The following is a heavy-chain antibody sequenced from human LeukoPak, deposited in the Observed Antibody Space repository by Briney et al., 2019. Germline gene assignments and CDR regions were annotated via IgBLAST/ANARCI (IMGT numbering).Heavy chain of an antibody. V-gene: IGHV3-66*01. CDR1: GFTVSTNY. D-gene: IGHD3-10*01. J-gene: IGHJ4*02. Sequence: GGSLRLSCAASGFTVSTNYMSWVRQAPGKGLEWVSPVYSGGTTYHADSVKGRFTISRDDSKNTVYLQTNSLRAEDTAVYYCVKSPWYHGSGSYSGTIHWGQGTLVTVSS. CDR3: VKSPWYHGSGSYSGTIH. CDR2: VYSGGTT.